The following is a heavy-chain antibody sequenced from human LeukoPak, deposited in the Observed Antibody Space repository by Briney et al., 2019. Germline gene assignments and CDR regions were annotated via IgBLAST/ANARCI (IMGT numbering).Heavy chain of an antibody. CDR2: INWNGGST. D-gene: IGHD3-10*01. V-gene: IGHV3-20*04. Sequence: GGSLRLSCAASGFTFDDYGMSWVRQAPGKGLEWVSGINWNGGSTGYADSVKGRFTISRDNARNSLYLQMNSLRAEDTALYYCARGTAGVEFDYWGQGTLVTVSS. J-gene: IGHJ4*02. CDR3: ARGTAGVEFDY. CDR1: GFTFDDYG.